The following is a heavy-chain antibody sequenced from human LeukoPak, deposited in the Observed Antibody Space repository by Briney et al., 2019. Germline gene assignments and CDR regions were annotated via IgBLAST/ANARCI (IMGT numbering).Heavy chain of an antibody. Sequence: GGSLRLSCTASGFTFCDYAMSWVRQAPGKGVEWVGFIRSKAYGGTTEYAPSVKGRFPISRDDSKSIAYLQMNSLKTEDTAVYYCTRDKYDILGYWGQGTLVTVSS. D-gene: IGHD3-9*01. CDR3: TRDKYDILGY. J-gene: IGHJ4*02. CDR2: IRSKAYGGTT. V-gene: IGHV3-49*04. CDR1: GFTFCDYA.